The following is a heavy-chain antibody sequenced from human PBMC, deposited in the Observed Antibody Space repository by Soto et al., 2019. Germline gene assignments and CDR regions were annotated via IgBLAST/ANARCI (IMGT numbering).Heavy chain of an antibody. CDR1: GYTFTTYA. CDR2: INPASGHT. D-gene: IGHD1-26*01. Sequence: QVQLVQSGAEVKKPGASVKVSCKASGYTFTTYALHWVRQAPGQRPEWMGWINPASGHTKYSKKFQDRVTITLDTSASTGYMELSSLRSEDTAVYYCGRSVVGATGEILYNAMDVWGQGTTVTVSS. J-gene: IGHJ6*02. CDR3: GRSVVGATGEILYNAMDV. V-gene: IGHV1-3*01.